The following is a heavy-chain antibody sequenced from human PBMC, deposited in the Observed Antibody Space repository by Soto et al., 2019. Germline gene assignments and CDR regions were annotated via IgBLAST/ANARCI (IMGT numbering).Heavy chain of an antibody. J-gene: IGHJ3*02. CDR3: ARESPYYYDSSGYSGYGAFDI. D-gene: IGHD3-22*01. V-gene: IGHV4-30-2*01. CDR2: IYHSGST. Sequence: SETLSLTCAVSGGSISSGGYSWSWIRQPPGKGLEWIGYIYHSGSTYYNPSLKSRVTISVDRSKNQFSLKLSSVTAADTAVYYCARESPYYYDSSGYSGYGAFDIWGQGTMVTVS. CDR1: GGSISSGGYS.